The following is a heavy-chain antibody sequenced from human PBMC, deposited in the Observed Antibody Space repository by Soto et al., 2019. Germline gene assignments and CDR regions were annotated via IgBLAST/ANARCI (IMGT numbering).Heavy chain of an antibody. CDR3: ARKNDYGDFDY. CDR1: GYTFPSYG. J-gene: IGHJ4*02. CDR2: ISAYSGNT. Sequence: QVRLVQSGADVKKPGASVKVSCKASGYTFPSYGISWVRQAPGQGLEWMGWISAYSGNTNYAQKLQGRVTMTTDTSTSTAYMDLRSVRADDTAVYYCARKNDYGDFDYWGQGTLVTVSS. D-gene: IGHD4-17*01. V-gene: IGHV1-18*01.